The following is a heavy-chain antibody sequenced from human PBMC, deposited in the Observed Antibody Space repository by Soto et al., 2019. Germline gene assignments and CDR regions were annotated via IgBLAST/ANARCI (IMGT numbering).Heavy chain of an antibody. J-gene: IGHJ5*02. Sequence: GGSLRLSCAASGFTVSSNYMSWVRQAPGKGLEWVSVIYSGGSTYYADSVKGRFTISRDNSKNTLYLQMNSLRAEDTAVYYCAKDPKVAVAGLNTLVYNWFDPWGQGTLVTVSS. D-gene: IGHD6-19*01. CDR2: IYSGGST. V-gene: IGHV3-53*01. CDR1: GFTVSSNY. CDR3: AKDPKVAVAGLNTLVYNWFDP.